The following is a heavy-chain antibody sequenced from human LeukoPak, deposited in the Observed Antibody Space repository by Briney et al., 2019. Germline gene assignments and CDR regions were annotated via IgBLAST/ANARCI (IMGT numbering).Heavy chain of an antibody. V-gene: IGHV6-1*01. CDR3: AREYVEYSSSWGNYYYYYMDV. J-gene: IGHJ6*03. D-gene: IGHD6-6*01. Sequence: SQTLSLTCAISGDSVSGNSAAWNWIRQSPSRGLEWLGRTYYRSKWYNDYAVSVKSRITINPDTSKNQFSLQLNSVTPEDTAVYYCAREYVEYSSSWGNYYYYYMDVWGKGTTVTVSS. CDR1: GDSVSGNSAA. CDR2: TYYRSKWYN.